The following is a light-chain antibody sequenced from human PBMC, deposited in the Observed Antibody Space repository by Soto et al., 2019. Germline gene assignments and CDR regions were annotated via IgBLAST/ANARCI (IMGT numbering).Light chain of an antibody. CDR3: QQSYSTPWT. CDR1: QTISSW. V-gene: IGKV1-5*03. J-gene: IGKJ1*01. CDR2: KAS. Sequence: DIQMTQSPSTLSGSVGDRVTITCRASQTISSWLAWYQQKPGKAPKLLIYKASTLKSGVPSTFSGSGSGTDFSLTISSLQPEDFATYYCQQSYSTPWTFGQGTKVDIK.